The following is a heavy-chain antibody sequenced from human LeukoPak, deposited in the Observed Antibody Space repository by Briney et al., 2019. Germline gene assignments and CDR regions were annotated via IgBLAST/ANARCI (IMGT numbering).Heavy chain of an antibody. J-gene: IGHJ4*02. D-gene: IGHD6-19*01. CDR3: ARVATQWLGTMTYYFDY. CDR1: GGSISSYY. V-gene: IGHV4-59*01. Sequence: ASETLSLTCTVSGGSISSYYWSWIRQPPGKGLEWIEYIYYSGSTNYNPSLKSRVTISVDTSKNQFSLKLSSVTAADTAVYYCARVATQWLGTMTYYFDYWGQGTLVTVSS. CDR2: IYYSGST.